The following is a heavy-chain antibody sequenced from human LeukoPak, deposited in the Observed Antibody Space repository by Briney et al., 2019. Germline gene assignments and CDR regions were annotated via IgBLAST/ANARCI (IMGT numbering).Heavy chain of an antibody. CDR1: GFMFSSYA. V-gene: IGHV3-23*01. J-gene: IGHJ4*02. Sequence: PGGSLRLSCAASGFMFSSYAMSWVRQAPGKGLEWVSDINGSGGSTYYADSVKGRFTISRDNSKNTLYLQMNSLRAEDTAVYYCAKDSRGYQDFFDYWGQGTLVAVSS. CDR2: INGSGGST. CDR3: AKDSRGYQDFFDY. D-gene: IGHD3-22*01.